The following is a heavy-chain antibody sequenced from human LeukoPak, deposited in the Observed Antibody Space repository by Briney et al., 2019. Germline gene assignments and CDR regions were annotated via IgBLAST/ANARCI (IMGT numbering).Heavy chain of an antibody. V-gene: IGHV3-23*01. CDR1: GFTFSRYA. CDR3: AIMHPYYDGSGYWVQ. Sequence: GGSLRLSCAASGFTFSRYAMSWVRQAPGKGLGWVSGISTSGGSSSYADSVKGRFTISRDSPRNTLYMQMNSLRAEDTALYYFAIMHPYYDGSGYWVQWGQGTLVTVSS. J-gene: IGHJ4*02. D-gene: IGHD3-22*01. CDR2: ISTSGGSS.